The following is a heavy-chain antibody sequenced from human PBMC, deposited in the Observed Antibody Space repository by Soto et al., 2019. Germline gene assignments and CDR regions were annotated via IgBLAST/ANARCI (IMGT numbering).Heavy chain of an antibody. V-gene: IGHV6-1*01. CDR2: TYYRSKWYN. Sequence: PSQTLSLTCAISGDSVSSNSAAWNWIRQSPSRGLEWLGRTYYRSKWYNDYAVSVKSRITINPDTSKNQFSLQLNSVTPEDTAVYYCARDLGYCSGGSCYSVWYYYYGMDVWGQGTTVTVS. CDR3: ARDLGYCSGGSCYSVWYYYYGMDV. CDR1: GDSVSSNSAA. J-gene: IGHJ6*02. D-gene: IGHD2-15*01.